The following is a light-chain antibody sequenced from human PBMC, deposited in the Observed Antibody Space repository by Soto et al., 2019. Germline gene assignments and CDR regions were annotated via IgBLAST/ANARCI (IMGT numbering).Light chain of an antibody. J-gene: IGLJ2*01. CDR1: TGAVTSSKY. V-gene: IGLV7-43*01. CDR3: LLYYGGQLGV. Sequence: QAVVTQEPSLTVSPGGTVTLTCAVYTGAVTSSKYPNWFQQKPGQPPRELIYSTKHKYSWTPARFSCSLLGVKAALTLSGVQPEDEADYYCLLYYGGQLGVFGGGTKLPVL. CDR2: STK.